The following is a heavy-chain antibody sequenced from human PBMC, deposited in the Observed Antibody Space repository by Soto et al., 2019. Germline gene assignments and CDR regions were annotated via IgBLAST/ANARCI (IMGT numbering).Heavy chain of an antibody. V-gene: IGHV1-18*04. J-gene: IGHJ4*02. CDR3: ARHRFNYYDNTVYYYFDS. CDR2: ISGHNGNT. D-gene: IGHD3-22*01. CDR1: GYTFTSYG. Sequence: ASLKVSCKASGYTFTSYGISWVRQAPGQGPEWMGWISGHNGNTNHPQRLQGRITMTTDTSRNTAYMELRSLRSDDTAAYYCARHRFNYYDNTVYYYFDSWGQGTLVTVSS.